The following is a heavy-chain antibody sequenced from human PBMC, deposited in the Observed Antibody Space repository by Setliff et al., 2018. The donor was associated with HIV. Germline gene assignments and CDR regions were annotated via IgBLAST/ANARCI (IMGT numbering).Heavy chain of an antibody. CDR3: TTPLDSSGYFGSDYFDY. CDR1: GYTFTDYY. J-gene: IGHJ4*02. D-gene: IGHD3-22*01. V-gene: IGHV1-69-2*01. Sequence: ASVKVSCKASGYTFTDYYIHWVQQAPGKGLEWMGRVDPEDGETTYAEKFQGRITITADTSTDTAYLGLSSLRSEDSAFYYCTTPLDSSGYFGSDYFDYCGQGALVTVSS. CDR2: VDPEDGET.